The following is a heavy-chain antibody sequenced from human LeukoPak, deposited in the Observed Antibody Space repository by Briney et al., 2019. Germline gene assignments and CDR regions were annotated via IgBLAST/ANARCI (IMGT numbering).Heavy chain of an antibody. CDR1: GGSVSNSDYY. J-gene: IGHJ4*02. Sequence: SETLSLTCTVSGGSVSNSDYYWGWVRQPPGKGLEWVGSVYYSGDSYHNPSLKSRLTISIDTSRNYFSMELRSVTAADTAVYFCARHGLQRFGYWGQGNLVIVSS. CDR3: ARHGLQRFGY. V-gene: IGHV4-39*01. CDR2: VYYSGDS. D-gene: IGHD2-2*01.